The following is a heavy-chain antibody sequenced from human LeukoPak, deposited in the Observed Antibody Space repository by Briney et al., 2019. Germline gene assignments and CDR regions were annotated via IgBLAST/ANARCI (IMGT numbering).Heavy chain of an antibody. J-gene: IGHJ5*02. CDR2: ISSSSSYI. D-gene: IGHD5-24*01. V-gene: IGHV3-21*01. Sequence: GGSLRLSCAASGFTFSSYSMNWVRQAPGKGLEWVSSISSSSSYIYYADSVKGRFTISRENAKNSLYLQMNSLRAEDTAVYYCARDRDGYNSQAGWFDPWGQGTLVTVSS. CDR3: ARDRDGYNSQAGWFDP. CDR1: GFTFSSYS.